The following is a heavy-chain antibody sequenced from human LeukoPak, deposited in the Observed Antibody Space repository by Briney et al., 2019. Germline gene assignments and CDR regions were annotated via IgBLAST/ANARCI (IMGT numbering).Heavy chain of an antibody. D-gene: IGHD6-6*01. CDR3: ARHSIAARLGVWYYMDV. CDR2: IYTSGST. CDR1: GGSISSYY. J-gene: IGHJ6*03. V-gene: IGHV4-4*09. Sequence: SETLSLTCTVSGGSISSYYWSWIRQPPGKGLEWIGYIYTSGSTNYNPSLKSRVTISVDTSKNQFSLKLSSVTAADTAVYYCARHSIAARLGVWYYMDVWGKGTTVTVSS.